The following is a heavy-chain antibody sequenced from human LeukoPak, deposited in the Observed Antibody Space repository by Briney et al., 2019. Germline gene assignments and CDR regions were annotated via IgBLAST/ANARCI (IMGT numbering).Heavy chain of an antibody. V-gene: IGHV4-59*06. J-gene: IGHJ5*02. CDR1: GGSISTYH. Sequence: PSETLSLTCTVSGGSISTYHWSWIRQPPGKGLEWIGYINYSGSTYYNPSLKSRVTISVDTSKNHFSLKLSSVTAADTAVYYCARYGSGSTWFDPWGQGTLVTVSS. CDR3: ARYGSGSTWFDP. D-gene: IGHD3-10*01. CDR2: INYSGST.